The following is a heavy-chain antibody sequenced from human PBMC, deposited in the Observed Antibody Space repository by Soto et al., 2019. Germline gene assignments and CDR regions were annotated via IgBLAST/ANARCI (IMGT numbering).Heavy chain of an antibody. CDR3: AKDMEDYLWGSYRAPFDY. CDR1: GFTFSNAW. D-gene: IGHD3-16*02. CDR2: IKSKTDGGTT. V-gene: IGHV3-15*01. Sequence: GGSLRLSCAASGFTFSNAWMSWVRQAPGKGLEWVGRIKSKTDGGTTDYAAPVKGRLTISRDNSKQTLYLQMTSLRAEDTAVYYCAKDMEDYLWGSYRAPFDYWGQGTLVTVSS. J-gene: IGHJ4*01.